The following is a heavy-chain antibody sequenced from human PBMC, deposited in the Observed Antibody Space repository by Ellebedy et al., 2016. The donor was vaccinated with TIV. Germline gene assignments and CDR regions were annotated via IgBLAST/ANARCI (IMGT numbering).Heavy chain of an antibody. CDR3: ARTIAVAGTFSFDY. CDR2: IFYSAST. Sequence: SETLSLTRTVSGGSISNYYWSWIRQPPGKGLEWIGYIFYSASTHYNPSLKSRVTISVDTSKNQFSLKLSSVTAADTAMYFCARTIAVAGTFSFDYWGQGTLVTVSS. J-gene: IGHJ4*02. V-gene: IGHV4-59*01. CDR1: GGSISNYY. D-gene: IGHD6-19*01.